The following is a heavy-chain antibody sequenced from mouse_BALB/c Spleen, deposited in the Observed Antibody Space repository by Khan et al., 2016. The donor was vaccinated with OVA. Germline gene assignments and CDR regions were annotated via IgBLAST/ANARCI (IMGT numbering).Heavy chain of an antibody. Sequence: QIQLVQSGPELVRPGVSVKISCKGSGYTFTDYAMHWVKQSHAKSLEWIGLISTYSGNTNYNQKFKGKATMTVDKSSSTAYMELARLTSEDSAIYVCASSAYDGYYDYWGQGTALTVSS. V-gene: IGHV1S137*01. J-gene: IGHJ2*01. CDR2: ISTYSGNT. CDR3: ASSAYDGYYDY. D-gene: IGHD2-3*01. CDR1: GYTFTDYA.